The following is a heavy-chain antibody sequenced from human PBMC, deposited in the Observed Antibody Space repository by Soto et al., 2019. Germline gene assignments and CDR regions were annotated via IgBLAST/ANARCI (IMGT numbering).Heavy chain of an antibody. V-gene: IGHV4-61*01. CDR3: TRGPPRAKWFDP. CDR2: IYFTGST. J-gene: IGHJ5*02. Sequence: SETLSLTCTVSGGAVSSGTYYWSWIRQPPGKGLEWIGHIYFTGSTNYNPSLKSRVTMSLDTSRNQFSLKLSSVTAADTAVYYCTRGPPRAKWFDPWGLGTLVTVSS. CDR1: GGAVSSGTYY.